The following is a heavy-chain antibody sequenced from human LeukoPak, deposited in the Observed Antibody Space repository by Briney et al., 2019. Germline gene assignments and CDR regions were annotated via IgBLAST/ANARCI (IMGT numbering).Heavy chain of an antibody. CDR2: ISGSGGST. V-gene: IGHV3-23*01. D-gene: IGHD5-18*01. CDR3: AKRARRVTYYYYYMDV. Sequence: GGSLRLSCAASGFTFSSYAMSWVRQTPGKGLEWVSAISGSGGSTYHADSVKGRFTISRDNSKNTLYLQMNSLRAEDTAVYYCAKRARRVTYYYYYMDVWGKGTTVTVSS. J-gene: IGHJ6*03. CDR1: GFTFSSYA.